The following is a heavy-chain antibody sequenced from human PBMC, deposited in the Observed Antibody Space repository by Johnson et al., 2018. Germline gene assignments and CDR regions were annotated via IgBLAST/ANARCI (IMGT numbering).Heavy chain of an antibody. CDR3: ARGWYPRGY. CDR1: GGSFSDYY. Sequence: QVQLQQGGAGLLKPSETLSLICAVSGGSFSDYYWSWIRQSPGKGLEWIGAIDHSGSTNHNPSLKSRVTISVDTSKTQCPLKLTSVTAADTAVYDCARGWYPRGYWGQGTLVTVSS. D-gene: IGHD6-13*01. CDR2: IDHSGST. J-gene: IGHJ1*01. V-gene: IGHV4-34*01.